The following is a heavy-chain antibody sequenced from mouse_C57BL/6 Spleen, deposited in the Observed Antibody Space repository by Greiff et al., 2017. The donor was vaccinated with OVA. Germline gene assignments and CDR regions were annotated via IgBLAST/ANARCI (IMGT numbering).Heavy chain of an antibody. Sequence: QVHVKQPGAELVMPGASVKLSCKASGYTFTSYWMHWVKQRPGQGLEWIGEIDPSDSYTNYNQKFKGKSTLTVDKSSSTAYMQLSSLTSEDSAVYYCARRGAADFDYWGQGTTLTVSS. J-gene: IGHJ2*01. CDR2: IDPSDSYT. V-gene: IGHV1-69*01. D-gene: IGHD3-3*01. CDR3: ARRGAADFDY. CDR1: GYTFTSYW.